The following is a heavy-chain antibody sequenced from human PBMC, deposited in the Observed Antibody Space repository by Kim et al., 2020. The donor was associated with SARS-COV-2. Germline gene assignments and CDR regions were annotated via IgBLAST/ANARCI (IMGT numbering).Heavy chain of an antibody. CDR2: INGDGSTT. J-gene: IGHJ4*02. Sequence: GGSLRLSCAASGFTFSSYWMHWVRQGPGKGLVWVSRINGDGSTTGYADYVKGRFTISRDNAKNTLFLQMNSLRVEDTAVYYCARALRGSGWTPGGWGQGTLVTVSS. CDR3: ARALRGSGWTPGG. V-gene: IGHV3-74*01. D-gene: IGHD6-19*01. CDR1: GFTFSSYW.